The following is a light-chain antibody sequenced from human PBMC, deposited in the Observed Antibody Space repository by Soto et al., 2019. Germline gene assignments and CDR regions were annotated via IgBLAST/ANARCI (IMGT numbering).Light chain of an antibody. CDR2: KAS. V-gene: IGKV1-5*03. CDR3: QQYSTYPLT. CDR1: QSISSW. Sequence: DIQMTQSPSTLFASVGDRDTITCRASQSISSWLAWYQQKPGKAPKLLIYKASNLESGVPISFSGSGSGADSTLTISSLQPEDFATYCCQQYSTYPLTFGGGTKVEIK. J-gene: IGKJ4*02.